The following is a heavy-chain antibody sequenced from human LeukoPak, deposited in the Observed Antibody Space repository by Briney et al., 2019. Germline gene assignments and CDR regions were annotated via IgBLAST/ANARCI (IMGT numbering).Heavy chain of an antibody. CDR1: GYTFTGYY. CDR2: INPNSGGT. Sequence: ASVKVSFKASGYTFTGYYMHWVRQAPGQGLEWMGWINPNSGGTNYAQKFQGRVTMTRDTSISTAYMELSRLRSDDTAVYYCARGLDSIVVVPAAMPYWGRGTLVTVSS. CDR3: ARGLDSIVVVPAAMPY. D-gene: IGHD2-2*01. J-gene: IGHJ4*02. V-gene: IGHV1-2*02.